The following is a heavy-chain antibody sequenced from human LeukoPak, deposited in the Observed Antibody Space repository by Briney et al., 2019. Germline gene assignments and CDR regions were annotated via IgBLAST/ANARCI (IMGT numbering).Heavy chain of an antibody. CDR2: ISSSSSYI. CDR1: GFTFSSYS. Sequence: GGSRRLSCAASGFTFSSYSMNWVRQAPGKGLEWVSSISSSSSYIYYADSVKGRFTISRDNAKNSLYLQMNSLRAEDTAVYYCASSDSGYGGPKDYWGQGTLVPVSS. D-gene: IGHD5-12*01. CDR3: ASSDSGYGGPKDY. J-gene: IGHJ4*02. V-gene: IGHV3-21*01.